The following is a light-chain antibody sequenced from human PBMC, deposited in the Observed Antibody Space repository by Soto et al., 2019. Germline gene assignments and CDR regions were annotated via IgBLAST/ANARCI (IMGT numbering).Light chain of an antibody. CDR2: KAY. V-gene: IGKV1-5*03. Sequence: DIQMTQSPSTLSASVGDRVTITCRASQSISSWLAWYQQKPGQDPKLLIYKAYTLQSGVPSRFSGSGSGKEFTLAISSLQPDDSATYYCQQYNDNWTFGQGTKVEMK. J-gene: IGKJ1*01. CDR1: QSISSW. CDR3: QQYNDNWT.